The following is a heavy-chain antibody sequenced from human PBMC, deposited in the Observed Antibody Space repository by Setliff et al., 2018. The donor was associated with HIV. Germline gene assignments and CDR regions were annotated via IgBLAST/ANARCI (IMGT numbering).Heavy chain of an antibody. CDR3: TTGGGGAD. J-gene: IGHJ4*02. CDR2: IRAGGAT. Sequence: GGSLRLSCAASGFSFSNAWISWVRQAPGKGLEWVARIRAGGATEYAAAVKDRFTISRDDSKNTFYLQMNSLKMEDTAVYYCTTGGGGADWGQGTLVTVSS. CDR1: GFSFSNAW. V-gene: IGHV3-15*01. D-gene: IGHD3-16*01.